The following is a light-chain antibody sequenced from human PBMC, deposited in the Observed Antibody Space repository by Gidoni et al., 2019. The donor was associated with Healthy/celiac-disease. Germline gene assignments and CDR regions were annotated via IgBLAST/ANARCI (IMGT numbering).Light chain of an antibody. CDR1: QDISNY. CDR2: DAS. Sequence: DIQMTQSPSSLSASVGDRVTITCQASQDISNYLNWYQQKPGKAPKLLIYDASNLETGVPSRFSGSGSGTDFTFTISSLQPEDIATYYCQQYDNLPPYWTFXQXTKVEIK. CDR3: QQYDNLPPYWT. V-gene: IGKV1-33*01. J-gene: IGKJ1*01.